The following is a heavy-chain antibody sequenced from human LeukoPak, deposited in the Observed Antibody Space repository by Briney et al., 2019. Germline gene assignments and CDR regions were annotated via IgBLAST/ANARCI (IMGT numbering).Heavy chain of an antibody. J-gene: IGHJ6*02. D-gene: IGHD5-18*01. Sequence: PGRSLRPSCAASGFTFSSDEINSVRQAPGKGLEWLSYINSSVSTIYYVDSVSGRFTISRDNAKNSLYLQMNSLRAEDTAVYYCARAMDTDYYYGMDVWGQGTTVTVSS. V-gene: IGHV3-48*03. CDR3: ARAMDTDYYYGMDV. CDR2: INSSVSTI. CDR1: GFTFSSDE.